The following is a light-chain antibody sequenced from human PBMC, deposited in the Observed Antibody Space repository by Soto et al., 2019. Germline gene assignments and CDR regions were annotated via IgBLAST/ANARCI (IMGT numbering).Light chain of an antibody. V-gene: IGKV3-15*01. CDR1: QSISYY. CDR3: QQYNNWPQT. CDR2: DAS. Sequence: EIVLTQSPATVSLSPGERATLSCRASQSISYYLAWYQQKPGQAPRLLIYDASTRATGIPARFSGSGSGTDFTLTISGLQSEDFAVYYCQQYNNWPQTFGQGTKVDIK. J-gene: IGKJ1*01.